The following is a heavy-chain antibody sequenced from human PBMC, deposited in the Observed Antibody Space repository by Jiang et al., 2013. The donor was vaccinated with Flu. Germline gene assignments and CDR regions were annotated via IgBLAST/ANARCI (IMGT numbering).Heavy chain of an antibody. J-gene: IGHJ4*02. D-gene: IGHD1-26*01. CDR2: MSTTGNII. Sequence: SGGGVVQPGRSLRLSCAASGFSFSAYVLHWVRQAPGKGLEWVAVMSTTGNIIIYTDSVKGRFTISRDNSRNMLYLEMNSLRPEDTAVYYCARDPRVGAPDYFDYWGQGTLVTVSS. CDR1: GFSFSAYV. CDR3: ARDPRVGAPDYFDY. V-gene: IGHV3-30-3*01.